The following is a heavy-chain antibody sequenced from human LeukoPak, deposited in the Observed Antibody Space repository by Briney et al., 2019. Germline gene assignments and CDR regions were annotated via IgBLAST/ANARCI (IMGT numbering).Heavy chain of an antibody. CDR3: ARVWSYYCYMDV. J-gene: IGHJ6*03. CDR2: IYHSGST. D-gene: IGHD1-1*01. CDR1: GGSISSGGYY. Sequence: SETLSLTCTVSGGSISSGGYYWSWIRQPPGKGLEWIGYIYHSGSTYYNPSLKSRVTISVDRSKNQFSLKLSSVTAADTAVYYCARVWSYYCYMDVWGKGTTVTVS. V-gene: IGHV4-30-2*01.